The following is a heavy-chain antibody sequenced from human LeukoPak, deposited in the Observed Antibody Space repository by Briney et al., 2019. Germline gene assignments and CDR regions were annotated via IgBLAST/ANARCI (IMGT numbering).Heavy chain of an antibody. CDR1: GGTFSSYA. CDR2: INPNSGGT. Sequence: GSSVKVSCKASGGTFSSYAISWVRQAPGQGLEWMGWINPNSGGTNYAQKFQGRVTMTRDTSISTAYMELSRLRSDDTAVYYCARGDIAVAGPAGGYYYMDVWGKGTTVTISS. V-gene: IGHV1-2*02. J-gene: IGHJ6*03. D-gene: IGHD6-19*01. CDR3: ARGDIAVAGPAGGYYYMDV.